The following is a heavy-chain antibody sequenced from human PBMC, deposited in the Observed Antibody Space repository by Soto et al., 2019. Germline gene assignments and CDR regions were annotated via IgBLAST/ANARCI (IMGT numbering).Heavy chain of an antibody. Sequence: GGSLRLSCAASGFTFSSYGMHWVRQAPGKGLEWVAVISYDGSNKYYADSVKGRFTTSRDNSKNTLYLQMNSLRSEDTAVYYCAKDFFYWGQGTLVTVSS. V-gene: IGHV3-30*18. CDR1: GFTFSSYG. CDR2: ISYDGSNK. J-gene: IGHJ4*02. CDR3: AKDFFY.